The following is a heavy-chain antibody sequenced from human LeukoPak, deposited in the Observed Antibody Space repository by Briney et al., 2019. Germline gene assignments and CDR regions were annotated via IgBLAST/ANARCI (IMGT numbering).Heavy chain of an antibody. J-gene: IGHJ4*02. Sequence: GRSLRLSCAASGFTFSSYAMHWVRQAPGKGLEWVAVISYDGSNKYYADSVKGRFTISRDNSKNTLYLQMNSLRAEDTAVYYCASGEPPLVFDYWGQGTLVTVSS. D-gene: IGHD4-17*01. CDR3: ASGEPPLVFDY. CDR1: GFTFSSYA. CDR2: ISYDGSNK. V-gene: IGHV3-30-3*01.